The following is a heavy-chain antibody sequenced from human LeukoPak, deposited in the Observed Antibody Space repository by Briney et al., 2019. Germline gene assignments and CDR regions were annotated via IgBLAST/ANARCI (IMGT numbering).Heavy chain of an antibody. D-gene: IGHD1-26*01. CDR3: AKESGWGLGGY. CDR1: GFTFSSYA. V-gene: IGHV3-23*01. CDR2: ISGSGIST. Sequence: GGSLRLSCAASGFTFSSYAMSWVRQAPGKGLEWVSTISGSGISTYYADSVKGRFTISRDNSKNTLYLQMNSLRAEDTAVYYCAKESGWGLGGYWGQGTLVTVSS. J-gene: IGHJ4*02.